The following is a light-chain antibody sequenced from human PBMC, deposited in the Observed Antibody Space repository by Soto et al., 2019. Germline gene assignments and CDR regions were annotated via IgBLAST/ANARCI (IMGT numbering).Light chain of an antibody. CDR3: SSYAGSNTWV. CDR2: EVS. J-gene: IGLJ3*02. CDR1: SSDVGGYNY. V-gene: IGLV2-8*01. Sequence: QSVLTQPPSASGSPGQSVTISCTGTSSDVGGYNYVSWYQQHPGKAPKLIIYEVSKRPSGVPDRFSASKSGNTASLTVSGLQAEDEADYYCSSYAGSNTWVFGGGTKLTVL.